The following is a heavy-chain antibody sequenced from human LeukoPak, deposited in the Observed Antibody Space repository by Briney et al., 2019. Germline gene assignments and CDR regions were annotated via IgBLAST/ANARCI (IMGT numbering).Heavy chain of an antibody. J-gene: IGHJ4*02. CDR1: GGTFSSYN. V-gene: IGHV1-69*08. D-gene: IGHD6-19*01. CDR2: IIPMQGTP. Sequence: ASVKVSCKASGGTFSSYNFIWVRQAPGQGLEWMGGIIPMQGTPNYAQKFQDRVTISADKSTTTVYMALSSFRYEDTAMYYCARGVGVAGDFFDYWGQGTLVTVSS. CDR3: ARGVGVAGDFFDY.